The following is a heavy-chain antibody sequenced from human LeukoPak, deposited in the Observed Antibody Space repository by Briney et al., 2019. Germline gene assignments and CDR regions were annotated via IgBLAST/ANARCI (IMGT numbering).Heavy chain of an antibody. CDR2: ISGHGGNS. J-gene: IGHJ4*02. V-gene: IGHV3-23*01. CDR1: RFTFGSYG. Sequence: GGSLRLSCAASRFTFGSYGMTWVRQAPGKGLEWVSSISGHGGNSYYADSVKGRFTISRDNSKNTLSLQMNNLRAEDTAVYFCAGRTEAYWGQGTLVTVSS. D-gene: IGHD1-26*01. CDR3: AGRTEAY.